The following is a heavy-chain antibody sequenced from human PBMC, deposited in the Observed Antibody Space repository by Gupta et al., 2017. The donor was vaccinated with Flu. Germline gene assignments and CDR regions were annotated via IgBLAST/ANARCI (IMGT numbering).Heavy chain of an antibody. CDR3: ATATDELDSSGHRGY. J-gene: IGHJ4*01. CDR1: YA. V-gene: IGHV3-49*04. D-gene: IGHD3-22*01. CDR2: IRSISEGGN. Sequence: YALSWVRQAPGKGLEWVGFIRSISEGGNQYAASGKGRFTIARDASKNSAYLDMNSLKTDDSGMYYCATATDELDSSGHRGYWVHGTLVPVAS.